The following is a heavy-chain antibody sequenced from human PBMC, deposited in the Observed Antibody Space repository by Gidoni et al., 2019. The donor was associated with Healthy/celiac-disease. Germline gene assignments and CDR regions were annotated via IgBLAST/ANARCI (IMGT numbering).Heavy chain of an antibody. V-gene: IGHV3-30-3*01. CDR1: GFTFSSYA. CDR3: ARSEYYYDSSGYP. D-gene: IGHD3-22*01. J-gene: IGHJ5*02. Sequence: GFTFSSYAMHWVRQAPGKGLEWVAVISYDGSNKYYADSVKGRFTISRDNSKNTRYLQMNSLRAEDTAVYYCARSEYYYDSSGYPWGQGTLVTVSS. CDR2: ISYDGSNK.